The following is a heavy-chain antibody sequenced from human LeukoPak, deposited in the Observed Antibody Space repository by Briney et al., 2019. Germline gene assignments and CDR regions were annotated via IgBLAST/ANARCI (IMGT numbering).Heavy chain of an antibody. Sequence: ASVKDSCKASGYTFTGYYMHWVRQAPGQGLEWMGWINPNSGGTNYAQKFQGRVTMTRDTSISTAYMELSRLRSDDTAVYYCAKVSCTNGVCPYYFDYWGQGTLVTVSS. CDR1: GYTFTGYY. V-gene: IGHV1-2*02. CDR2: INPNSGGT. CDR3: AKVSCTNGVCPYYFDY. D-gene: IGHD2-8*01. J-gene: IGHJ4*02.